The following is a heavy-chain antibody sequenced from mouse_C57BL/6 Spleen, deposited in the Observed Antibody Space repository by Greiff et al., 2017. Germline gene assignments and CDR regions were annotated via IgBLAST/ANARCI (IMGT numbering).Heavy chain of an antibody. D-gene: IGHD2-4*01. CDR3: ARADCDYDPFDY. CDR2: IYPGSGST. V-gene: IGHV1-55*01. Sequence: QVQLQQPGAELVKPGASVKMSCKASGYTFTGYWITWVKQRPGQGLEWIGDIYPGSGSTNYNEKFKSKATLTVDTSSSTAYMQLSSLTSEDSAVYYCARADCDYDPFDYWGQGTTLTVSS. J-gene: IGHJ2*01. CDR1: GYTFTGYW.